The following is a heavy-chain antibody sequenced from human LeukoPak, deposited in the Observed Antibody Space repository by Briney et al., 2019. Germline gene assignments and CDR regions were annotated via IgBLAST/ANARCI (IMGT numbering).Heavy chain of an antibody. Sequence: GGSLRLSCAASGFTFSSYTMNWVRQAPGKGLEWVSSISSSSSSYIYYADSVKGRFTISRDNAKNSLYLQLNSLRAEDTAVYYCARDPYSSSWYDYWGQGTLVTVSS. CDR2: ISSSSSSYI. CDR1: GFTFSSYT. J-gene: IGHJ4*02. D-gene: IGHD6-13*01. V-gene: IGHV3-21*01. CDR3: ARDPYSSSWYDY.